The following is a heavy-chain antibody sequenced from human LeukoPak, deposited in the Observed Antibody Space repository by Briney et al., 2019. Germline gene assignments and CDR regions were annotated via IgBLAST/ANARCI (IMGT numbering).Heavy chain of an antibody. V-gene: IGHV3-11*05. CDR1: GFTFSDYY. Sequence: GGSLRLSCAASGFTFSDYYMSWIRQAPGKGLEWVSYTSSSSSYTNYADSVKGRFTISRDNAKNSLYLQMNSLRAEDTAVYYCARDIGYGGNSGYFDLWARATLVIVS. J-gene: IGHJ2*01. CDR2: TSSSSSYT. D-gene: IGHD4-23*01. CDR3: ARDIGYGGNSGYFDL.